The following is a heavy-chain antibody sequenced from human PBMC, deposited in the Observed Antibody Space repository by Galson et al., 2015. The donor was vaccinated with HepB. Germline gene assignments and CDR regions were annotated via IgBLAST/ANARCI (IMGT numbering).Heavy chain of an antibody. CDR3: AKDLGNWGYWYFDL. Sequence: SLRLSCAASGFTFSSYGMHWVRQAPGKGLEWVAVISFDGSNKYYADSVKGRFTISRDSSKNTLYLQMNSLRAEDTAVYYCAKDLGNWGYWYFDLWGRGTLVTVSS. J-gene: IGHJ2*01. V-gene: IGHV3-30*18. D-gene: IGHD7-27*01. CDR2: ISFDGSNK. CDR1: GFTFSSYG.